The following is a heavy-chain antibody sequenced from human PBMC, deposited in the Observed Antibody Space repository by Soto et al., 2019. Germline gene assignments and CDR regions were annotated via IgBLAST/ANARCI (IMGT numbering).Heavy chain of an antibody. CDR3: AFSYYYDSSGPAFDI. V-gene: IGHV1-46*01. CDR1: GYTFTSYY. CDR2: INPSGGGT. D-gene: IGHD3-22*01. J-gene: IGHJ3*02. Sequence: ASVKVSCKASGYTFTSYYMHWVRQAPGQGLEWMGIINPSGGGTSYAQKFQGRVTMTRDTSTSTVYMELSSLRSEDTAVYYCAFSYYYDSSGPAFDIWGQGTMVTVSS.